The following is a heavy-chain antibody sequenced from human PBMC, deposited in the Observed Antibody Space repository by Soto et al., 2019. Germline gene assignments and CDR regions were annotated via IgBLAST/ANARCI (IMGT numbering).Heavy chain of an antibody. Sequence: QVQLEQSGAEVKKPGSSVKVSCKASGGMFSTYVISWVRQAPGQGPEWMGGIIPIFGTPNYAQKFQGRVTITADESTSTAYMELSSLRSEDTAMYYCARARDAYSYFFDYWGQGTLVTVSS. V-gene: IGHV1-69*12. CDR3: ARARDAYSYFFDY. D-gene: IGHD3-10*01. J-gene: IGHJ4*02. CDR2: IIPIFGTP. CDR1: GGMFSTYV.